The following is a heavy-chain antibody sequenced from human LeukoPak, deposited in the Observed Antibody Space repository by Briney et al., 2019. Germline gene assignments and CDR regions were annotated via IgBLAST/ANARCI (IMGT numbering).Heavy chain of an antibody. Sequence: GGSLRLSCAASGFNINRFWMTWVRQAPGKGLEWVANIKHDGSEKYYVDSVTGRFTISRDNAKDSLYLQMNSLRAEDTAVYYCARETYYYGSGSYYDYWGQGTLVTVSS. V-gene: IGHV3-7*01. CDR3: ARETYYYGSGSYYDY. CDR2: IKHDGSEK. J-gene: IGHJ4*02. D-gene: IGHD3-10*01. CDR1: GFNINRFW.